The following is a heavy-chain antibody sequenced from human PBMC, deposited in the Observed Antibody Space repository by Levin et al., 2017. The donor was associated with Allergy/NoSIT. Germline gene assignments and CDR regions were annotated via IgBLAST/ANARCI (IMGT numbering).Heavy chain of an antibody. J-gene: IGHJ6*02. D-gene: IGHD6-19*01. CDR3: AKGYSSGWLDADYYYGMDG. Sequence: SLKISCAASGFTFDDYAMHWVRQAPGKGLEWVSGISWNSGSIGYADSVKGRFTISRDNAKNSLYLQMNSLRAEDTALYYCAKGYSSGWLDADYYYGMDGWGQGTTVTVSS. CDR1: GFTFDDYA. V-gene: IGHV3-9*01. CDR2: ISWNSGSI.